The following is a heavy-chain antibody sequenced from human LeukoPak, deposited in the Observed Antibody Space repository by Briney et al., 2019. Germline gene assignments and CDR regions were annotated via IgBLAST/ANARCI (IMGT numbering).Heavy chain of an antibody. CDR3: ARDRSVEMATIRDAFDI. Sequence: PGGSLRLSCAASGFTFSSYAMSWVRQAPGKGLEWVPAISGSGGSTYYADSVKGRFTISRDNAKNSLYLQMNSLRAEDTAVYYCARDRSVEMATIRDAFDIWGQGTMVTVSS. J-gene: IGHJ3*02. CDR2: ISGSGGST. V-gene: IGHV3-23*01. D-gene: IGHD5-24*01. CDR1: GFTFSSYA.